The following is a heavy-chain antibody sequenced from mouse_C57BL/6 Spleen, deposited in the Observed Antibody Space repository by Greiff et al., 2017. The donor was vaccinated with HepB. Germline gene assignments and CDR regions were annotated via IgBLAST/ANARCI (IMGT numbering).Heavy chain of an antibody. V-gene: IGHV1-80*01. Sequence: VQLQQSGAELVKPGASVKISCKASGYAFSSYWMNWVKQRPGKGLEWIGQIYPGDGDTNYNGKFKGKATLTADKSSSTAYMQLSSLTSEDSAVYFCARRGAYDYGDFDYWGQGTTLTVSS. CDR2: IYPGDGDT. CDR3: ARRGAYDYGDFDY. J-gene: IGHJ2*01. CDR1: GYAFSSYW. D-gene: IGHD2-4*01.